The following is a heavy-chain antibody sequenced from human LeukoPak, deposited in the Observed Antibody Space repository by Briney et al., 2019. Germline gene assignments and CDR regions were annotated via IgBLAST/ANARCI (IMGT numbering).Heavy chain of an antibody. D-gene: IGHD2-8*02. CDR3: ASSARYCTGGSCLDK. CDR2: ISSSSSDI. Sequence: GGSLRLSCAASGFTFRSYSMNWVRQVPGKGLEWVSFISSSSSDIYYAGSLKGRFTISRDNAKNSLYLQMNSLRAEDTAVYYCASSARYCTGGSCLDKWGQGTLVTVSS. V-gene: IGHV3-21*01. CDR1: GFTFRSYS. J-gene: IGHJ4*02.